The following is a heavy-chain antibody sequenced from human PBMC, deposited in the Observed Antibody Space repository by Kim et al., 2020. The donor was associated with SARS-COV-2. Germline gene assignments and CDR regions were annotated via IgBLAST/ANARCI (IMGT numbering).Heavy chain of an antibody. D-gene: IGHD2-2*02. V-gene: IGHV1-69*13. Sequence: SVKVSKASGGTFSSYAISWVRQAPGQGLEWMGGIIPIFGTANYAQKFQGRVTITADESTSTAYMELSSLRSEDTAVYYCARKYCSSTSCYKNLFGMDVW. CDR1: GGTFSSYA. CDR3: ARKYCSSTSCYKNLFGMDV. CDR2: IIPIFGTA. J-gene: IGHJ6*01.